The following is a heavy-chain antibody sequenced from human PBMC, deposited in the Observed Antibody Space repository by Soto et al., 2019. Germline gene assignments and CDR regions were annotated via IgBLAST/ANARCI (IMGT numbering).Heavy chain of an antibody. V-gene: IGHV5-10-1*01. CDR1: GYSFTSYW. D-gene: IGHD2-2*01. J-gene: IGHJ6*02. CDR2: IDPSESYT. CDR3: ARPGCSSTSCQEYYYYGMDV. Sequence: GESLKISCKGSGYSFTSYWISWVRQMPGKGLEWMGRIDPSESYTNYSPSFQGHVTISADKSISTAYLQWSSLKASDTAMYYFARPGCSSTSCQEYYYYGMDVWGQGTTVTVSS.